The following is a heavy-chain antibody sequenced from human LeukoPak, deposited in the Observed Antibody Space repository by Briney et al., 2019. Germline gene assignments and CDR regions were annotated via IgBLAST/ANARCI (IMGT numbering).Heavy chain of an antibody. CDR1: GFTFSSYS. V-gene: IGHV3-48*04. Sequence: GGSLRLSCAASGFTFSSYSMNWVRQAPGKGLEWVSYISSSSSTIYYADSVKGRFTISRDNVKNSLYLQMNSLRAEDTAVYYCASGEGGHSSSSDPFDYWGQGTLVTVSS. D-gene: IGHD6-6*01. CDR2: ISSSSSTI. CDR3: ASGEGGHSSSSDPFDY. J-gene: IGHJ4*02.